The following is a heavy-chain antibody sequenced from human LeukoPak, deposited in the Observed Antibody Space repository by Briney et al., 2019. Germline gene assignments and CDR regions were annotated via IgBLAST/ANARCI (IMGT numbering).Heavy chain of an antibody. V-gene: IGHV4-39*07. Sequence: PSETLSLTCTVSGGSISSSSYYWGWIRQPPGKGLEWIGSIYYSGSTYYNPSLKSRVTISVDTSKNQFSLKLSSVTAADTAVYYCARSGGYYYYMDVWGKGTTVTVSS. J-gene: IGHJ6*03. D-gene: IGHD3-10*01. CDR2: IYYSGST. CDR1: GGSISSSSYY. CDR3: ARSGGYYYYMDV.